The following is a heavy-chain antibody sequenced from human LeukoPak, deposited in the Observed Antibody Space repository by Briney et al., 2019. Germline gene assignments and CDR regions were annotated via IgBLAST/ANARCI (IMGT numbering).Heavy chain of an antibody. Sequence: GSSVKVSCKASGGTFSSYAISWVRQAPGQGPEWMGGIIPIFGTANYAQKFQGRVTITTDESTSTAYMELSSLRSEDTAVYYCARSSGYYYLNWFDPWGQGTLVTVSS. V-gene: IGHV1-69*05. CDR2: IIPIFGTA. CDR1: GGTFSSYA. J-gene: IGHJ5*02. CDR3: ARSSGYYYLNWFDP. D-gene: IGHD3-22*01.